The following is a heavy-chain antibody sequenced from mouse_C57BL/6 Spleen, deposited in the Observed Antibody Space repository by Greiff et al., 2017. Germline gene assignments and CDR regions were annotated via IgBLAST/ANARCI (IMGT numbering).Heavy chain of an antibody. D-gene: IGHD1-1*01. Sequence: QVQLQQPGAELVRPGASVTLSCKASGYTFTDYEMHWVKQTPVHGLEWIGAIDPETGGTAYNQKFKGKAILTADKSSSTAYMQLRSLTSEDSAVYYCTRAYYGSGYAMDYWGQGTSVTVSS. CDR2: IDPETGGT. CDR3: TRAYYGSGYAMDY. CDR1: GYTFTDYE. V-gene: IGHV1-15*01. J-gene: IGHJ4*01.